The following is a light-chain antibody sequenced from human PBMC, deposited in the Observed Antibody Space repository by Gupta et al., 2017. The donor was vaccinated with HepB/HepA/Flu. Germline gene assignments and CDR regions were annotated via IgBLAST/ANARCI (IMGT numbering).Light chain of an antibody. J-gene: IGKJ3*01. CDR1: QSVLYSSNNKNF. Sequence: DIVMTQSPDSLGVSLGERATINCKSSQSVLYSSNNKNFLAWYQQKPGPPPKVLIYWASTRESGVPDRFSGSGSGTDVTLTISSLQAEDVAVYYCQQYYTTPFTVGPGTKVDIK. V-gene: IGKV4-1*01. CDR2: WAS. CDR3: QQYYTTPFT.